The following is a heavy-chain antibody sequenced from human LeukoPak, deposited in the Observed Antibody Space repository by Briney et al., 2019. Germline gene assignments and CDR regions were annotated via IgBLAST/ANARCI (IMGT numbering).Heavy chain of an antibody. CDR3: ASLYYGDYDY. J-gene: IGHJ4*02. D-gene: IGHD4-17*01. CDR2: IRYDGSNK. V-gene: IGHV3-30*02. CDR1: GFTFSSYG. Sequence: GGSLRLSCAASGFTFSSYGMHWVRQAPGKGLEWVAFIRYDGSNKYYADSVKGRFTISRDNSKNTLYLQMNSLRAKDTAVYYCASLYYGDYDYWGQGTLVTVFS.